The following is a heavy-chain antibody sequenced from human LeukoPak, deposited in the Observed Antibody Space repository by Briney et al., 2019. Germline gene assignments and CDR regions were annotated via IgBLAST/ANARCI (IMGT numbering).Heavy chain of an antibody. V-gene: IGHV4-59*01. CDR3: AREWGIYGLGSYYNRWFDP. CDR1: GGSISSYY. CDR2: IYYSGST. J-gene: IGHJ5*02. D-gene: IGHD3-10*01. Sequence: PSETLSLTCTVSGGSISSYYWSWIRQPPGKGLEWIGYIYYSGSTNYNPSLKSRVTISVDTSKNQFSLKLSSVTAADTAVYYCAREWGIYGLGSYYNRWFDPWGQGTLVTVSS.